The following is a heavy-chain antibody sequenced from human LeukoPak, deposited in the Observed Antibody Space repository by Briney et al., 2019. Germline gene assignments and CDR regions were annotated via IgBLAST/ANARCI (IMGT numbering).Heavy chain of an antibody. V-gene: IGHV3-21*01. J-gene: IGHJ4*02. CDR3: ARDSPRDDERLRYFDWQPFDY. CDR1: GFTFSSYS. Sequence: PGGSLRLSCAASGFTFSSYSMNWVRQAPGKGLEWVSSISSSSSYIYYADSVKGRFTISRDNAKNSLYLQMNSLRAEDTAVYYCARDSPRDDERLRYFDWQPFDYWGQGTLVTVSS. D-gene: IGHD3-9*01. CDR2: ISSSSSYI.